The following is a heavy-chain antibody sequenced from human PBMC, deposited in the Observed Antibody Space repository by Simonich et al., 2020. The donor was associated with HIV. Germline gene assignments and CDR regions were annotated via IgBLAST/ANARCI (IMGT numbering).Heavy chain of an antibody. J-gene: IGHJ4*02. CDR2: SNPSGGST. V-gene: IGHV1-46*01. D-gene: IGHD2-2*01. CDR3: ARGPGVPAAIDY. CDR1: GYTFTSYY. Sequence: QVQLVQSGAEVKKPGASVKVSCKASGYTFTSYYMHWVLQAPGQGLEWMGISNPSGGSTSYAQKFQGRVTMTRDTSTSTVYMELSSLRSEDTAVYYCARGPGVPAAIDYWGQGTLVTVSS.